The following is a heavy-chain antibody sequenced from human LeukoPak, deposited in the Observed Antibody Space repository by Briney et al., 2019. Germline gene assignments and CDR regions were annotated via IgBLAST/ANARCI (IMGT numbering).Heavy chain of an antibody. J-gene: IGHJ4*02. CDR1: GFSISYNY. Sequence: PGGSLRLSCVVSGFSISYNYMSWVRQAPGKGLEWVSVIYSAGDSYYGDAVKGRFIISKDNSKYTVYLQMNRLRPEDTAVYYCASHYCSAGSCYFDGWGQGTLVTLSS. CDR2: IYSAGDS. D-gene: IGHD2-8*02. V-gene: IGHV3-53*01. CDR3: ASHYCSAGSCYFDG.